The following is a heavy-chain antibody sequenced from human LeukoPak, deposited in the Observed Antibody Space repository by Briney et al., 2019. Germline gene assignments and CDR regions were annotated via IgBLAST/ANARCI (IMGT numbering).Heavy chain of an antibody. CDR3: ARELDTAMVGDIDY. J-gene: IGHJ4*02. CDR1: GYTFTGYY. D-gene: IGHD5-18*01. CDR2: INPNSGGT. V-gene: IGHV1-2*02. Sequence: ASVKVSCKASGYTFTGYYMHWVRQAPGQGLEWMGWINPNSGGTNYAQKFQGRVTMARDTSISTAYMELSRLRSDDTAVYYCARELDTAMVGDIDYWGQGTLVTVSS.